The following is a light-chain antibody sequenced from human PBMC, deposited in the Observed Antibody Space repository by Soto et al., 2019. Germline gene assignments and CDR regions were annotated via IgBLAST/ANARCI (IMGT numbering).Light chain of an antibody. CDR3: SSYTTSNTRQIV. CDR2: DVS. V-gene: IGLV2-14*01. Sequence: QSALTQPASVSGSPGQSITISCTGTNSDVGGCNYVSWYQQHPGKAPKFMIYDVSSRPSGVSDRFSGSKSGNTASLTISGLQAEDEADYYCSSYTTSNTRQIVFGTGTKLTVL. J-gene: IGLJ1*01. CDR1: NSDVGGCNY.